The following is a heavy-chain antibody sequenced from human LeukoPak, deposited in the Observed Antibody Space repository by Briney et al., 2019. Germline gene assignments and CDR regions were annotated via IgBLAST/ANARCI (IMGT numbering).Heavy chain of an antibody. CDR3: ARATGSAYYSRFDP. J-gene: IGHJ5*02. Sequence: SETLSLTCTVSGGSISSSSYYWGWIRQPPGKGLEWIGSIYYSGSTYYNPSLKSRATISVDTSKNQFSLKLSSVTAADTAVYYCARATGSAYYSRFDPWGQGTLVTVSS. CDR1: GGSISSSSYY. CDR2: IYYSGST. D-gene: IGHD3-22*01. V-gene: IGHV4-39*07.